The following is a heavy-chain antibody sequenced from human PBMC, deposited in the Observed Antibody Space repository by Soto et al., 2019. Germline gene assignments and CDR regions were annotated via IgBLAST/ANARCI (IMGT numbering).Heavy chain of an antibody. D-gene: IGHD3-3*01. J-gene: IGHJ4*02. CDR1: GGSFSGYY. CDR2: INHSGST. CDR3: ARGFDNYDFWSGYYTSQYYFAY. Sequence: SETLYLTCAVYGGSFSGYYWSWIRQPPGKGLEWIGEINHSGSTNYNPSLKSRVTISVDTSKNQFSLKLSSVTAADTAVYYCARGFDNYDFWSGYYTSQYYFAYWGQGTLVTVSS. V-gene: IGHV4-34*01.